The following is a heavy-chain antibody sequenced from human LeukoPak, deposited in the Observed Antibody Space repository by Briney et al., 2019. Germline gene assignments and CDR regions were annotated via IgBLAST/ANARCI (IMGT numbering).Heavy chain of an antibody. V-gene: IGHV3-33*06. CDR3: AKDMGDTALQNFFDP. Sequence: GGSLRLSCAASGFTFSSYSMNWVRQAPGKGLEWVAVIWHDGSDKYYIDSVKGRFTISRDNSKNTLYLQMNSLRAEDTAVYYCAKDMGDTALQNFFDPWGQGTLVTVSS. J-gene: IGHJ5*02. CDR1: GFTFSSYS. CDR2: IWHDGSDK. D-gene: IGHD2-21*01.